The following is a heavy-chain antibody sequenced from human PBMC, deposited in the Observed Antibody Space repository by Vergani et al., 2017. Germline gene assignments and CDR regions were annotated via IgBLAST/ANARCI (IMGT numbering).Heavy chain of an antibody. V-gene: IGHV3-30*02. CDR1: GFSFNTYG. CDR3: ARSGYCAHGVCYMTYYYYMDV. CDR2: IGYDGRIK. D-gene: IGHD2-8*01. Sequence: QVQLVETGGGVVQPGGSLRLYCATSGFSFNTYGAHWVRQAPGKGLEWVAFIGYDGRIKYNVDSVKGRFTISRDTSKKTLSLQMRSLRADDTAVYYCARSGYCAHGVCYMTYYYYMDVWGKGTAVTVSS. J-gene: IGHJ6*03.